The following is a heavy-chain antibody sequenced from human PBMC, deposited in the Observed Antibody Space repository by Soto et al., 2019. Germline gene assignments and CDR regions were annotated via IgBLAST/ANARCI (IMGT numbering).Heavy chain of an antibody. CDR3: AKNDFWSGPVDYYYYGMDV. V-gene: IGHV3-23*01. CDR1: GFTFSNFA. CDR2: ISVRDGST. D-gene: IGHD3-3*01. J-gene: IGHJ6*04. Sequence: GGALRLSCAASGFTFSNFAMTWVRQAAGKGLEWVSTISVRDGSTYYADSVKGRFTISRDNSKNTLYLQMNSLRAEDTAVYYCAKNDFWSGPVDYYYYGMDVWGKGTTVTVSS.